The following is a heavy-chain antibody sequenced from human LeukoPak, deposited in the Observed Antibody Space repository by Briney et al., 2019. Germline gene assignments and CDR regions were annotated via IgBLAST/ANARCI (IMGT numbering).Heavy chain of an antibody. CDR2: IIPILGIA. V-gene: IGHV1-69*04. D-gene: IGHD2-2*01. CDR3: ARVRSRDYYYYYGMDV. Sequence: GASVKVSCKASGGTFSSYAISWVRQAPGQGLEWMGRIIPILGIANYAQKFQGRVTITADKSTSTAYMELSSLRSEDTAVYYCARVRSRDYYYYYGMDVWGQGTTVTVSS. J-gene: IGHJ6*02. CDR1: GGTFSSYA.